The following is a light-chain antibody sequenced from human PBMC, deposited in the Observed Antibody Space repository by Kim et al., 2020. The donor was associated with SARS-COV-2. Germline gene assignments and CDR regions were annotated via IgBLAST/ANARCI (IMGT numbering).Light chain of an antibody. V-gene: IGLV2-14*04. CDR3: SSYTGSSNCV. J-gene: IGLJ3*02. CDR2: GVS. Sequence: GQSITISCTGTSSDVGGYDYVSGYQQHPGTAPKLMSSGVSKRPSGVSDRFSGSKSGNTASLSISGLQAEDEADYYCSSYTGSSNCVFGGGTKLTVL. CDR1: SSDVGGYDY.